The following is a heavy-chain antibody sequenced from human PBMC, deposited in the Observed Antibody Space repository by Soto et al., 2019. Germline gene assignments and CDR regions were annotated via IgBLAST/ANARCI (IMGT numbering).Heavy chain of an antibody. Sequence: GESLKISCKGSGYSFTSYWIGWVRQMPGKGLEWMGIIYPGDSDTRYSPSFQGQVTISADKSISTAYLQWSSLKASDTAMYYCARHVHSGSCRHDAFDIWGQGTMVTVSS. V-gene: IGHV5-51*01. CDR2: IYPGDSDT. J-gene: IGHJ3*02. CDR1: GYSFTSYW. CDR3: ARHVHSGSCRHDAFDI. D-gene: IGHD1-26*01.